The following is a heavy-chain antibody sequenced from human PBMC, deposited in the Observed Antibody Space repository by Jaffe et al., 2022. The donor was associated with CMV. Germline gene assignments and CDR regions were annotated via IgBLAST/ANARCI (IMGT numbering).Heavy chain of an antibody. Sequence: QVTLRESGPALVKPTQTLTLTCTFSGFSLSTSGMCVSWIRQPPGKALEWLALIDWDDDKYYSTSLKTRLTISKDTSKNQVVLTMTNMDPVDTATYYCARIMEDSGYDLLDYWGQGTLVTVSS. CDR1: GFSLSTSGMC. CDR2: IDWDDDK. V-gene: IGHV2-70*01. D-gene: IGHD5-12*01. J-gene: IGHJ4*02. CDR3: ARIMEDSGYDLLDY.